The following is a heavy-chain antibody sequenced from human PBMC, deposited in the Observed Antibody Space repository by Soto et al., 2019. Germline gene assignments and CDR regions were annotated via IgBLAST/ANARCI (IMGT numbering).Heavy chain of an antibody. V-gene: IGHV1-18*01. Sequence: QVQLVQSGTEVKKPGASVKVSCKASGYTFTSYGISWVRQAPGQGLEWMGWISAYNDNTKYAQELQGRVTMTTDTSTSTAYMELRGLRSDDTAVYYCAREYCSSTRCYDPDHWGQGTLVTVSS. CDR3: AREYCSSTRCYDPDH. CDR2: ISAYNDNT. J-gene: IGHJ4*02. D-gene: IGHD2-2*01. CDR1: GYTFTSYG.